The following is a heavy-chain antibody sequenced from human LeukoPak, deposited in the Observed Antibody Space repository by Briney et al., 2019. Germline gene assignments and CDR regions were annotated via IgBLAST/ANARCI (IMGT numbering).Heavy chain of an antibody. CDR2: IIPIFGTA. Sequence: SVKVSCKASGGTFSSYAISWVRQAPGQGLEWMGGIIPIFGTANYAQKFQGRVTITADESTSTAYMELSSLRSEDTAVYYCARGRVGAIRPYYYYYMDVWGKGTTVTVSS. CDR1: GGTFSSYA. CDR3: ARGRVGAIRPYYYYYMDV. J-gene: IGHJ6*03. V-gene: IGHV1-69*13. D-gene: IGHD1-26*01.